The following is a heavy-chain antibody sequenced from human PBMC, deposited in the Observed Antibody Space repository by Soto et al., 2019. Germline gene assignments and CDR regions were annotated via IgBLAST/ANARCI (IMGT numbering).Heavy chain of an antibody. CDR2: IYWDDDK. J-gene: IGHJ6*02. D-gene: IGHD2-21*02. CDR3: IQSRCGGDCLQSYASHYYYGMDV. Sequence: SGPTLVNPTQTLTVTCTFSGFSLSTSGVGVGWIRQPPGKALEWLALIYWDDDKRYSPSLRSRLTINKDTSKNQVVLTMTNMDPVDTATYYCIQSRCGGDCLQSYASHYYYGMDVWGQGTTVTVSS. CDR1: GFSLSTSGVG. V-gene: IGHV2-5*02.